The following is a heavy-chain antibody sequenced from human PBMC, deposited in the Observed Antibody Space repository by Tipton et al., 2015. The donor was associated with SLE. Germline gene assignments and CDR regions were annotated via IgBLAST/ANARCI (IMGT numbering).Heavy chain of an antibody. V-gene: IGHV4-59*01. J-gene: IGHJ3*02. CDR2: IYYGGST. CDR1: GGFISIYY. D-gene: IGHD6-19*01. CDR3: ARRADDAFDI. Sequence: GLVKPSETLSLTCTVSGGFISIYYWSWIRQPPGKGLEWIGYIYYGGSTNYNPSLKSRVTISVDTSKNQFSLKLSSVTAADTAVYYCARRADDAFDIWGQGTMVTVSS.